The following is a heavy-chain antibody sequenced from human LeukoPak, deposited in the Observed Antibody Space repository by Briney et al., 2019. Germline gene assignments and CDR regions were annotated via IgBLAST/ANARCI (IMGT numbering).Heavy chain of an antibody. Sequence: ASVKVSCKVSGYTLTELSMHWVRQAPGKGLEWMGGFDREDGEIMYAQKFQGRVTMTEDTSRDTAYMELSSLRSEDTAVYYCTTLDCPNGIYDYWGQGTLVNVSS. CDR2: FDREDGEI. J-gene: IGHJ4*02. CDR1: GYTLTELS. CDR3: TTLDCPNGIYDY. V-gene: IGHV1-24*01. D-gene: IGHD2-8*01.